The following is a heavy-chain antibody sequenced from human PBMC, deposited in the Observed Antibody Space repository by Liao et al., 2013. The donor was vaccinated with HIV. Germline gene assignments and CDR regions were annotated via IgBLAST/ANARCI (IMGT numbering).Heavy chain of an antibody. V-gene: IGHV4-30-4*08. CDR1: GGSISSGDYY. J-gene: IGHJ4*02. Sequence: QVQLQQWGAGLLKPSQTLSLTCTVSGGSISSGDYYWSWIRQPPGKGLEWIGYIYYSGSTYYNPSLKSRVTISVDTSKNQFSLKLSSVTAADTAVYYCARDQYGDYGPLDYWGQGTLVTVSS. CDR2: IYYSGST. CDR3: ARDQYGDYGPLDY. D-gene: IGHD4-17*01.